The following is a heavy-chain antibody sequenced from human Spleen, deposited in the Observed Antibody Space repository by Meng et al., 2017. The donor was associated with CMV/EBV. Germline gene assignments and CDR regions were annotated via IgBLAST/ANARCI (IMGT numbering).Heavy chain of an antibody. V-gene: IGHV3-30*03. J-gene: IGHJ3*02. CDR1: GFTFNTYT. Sequence: GGSLRLSCAASGFTFNTYTIHWVRQAPGKGLEWVAVISNDEDNKYYADSVKGRFTISRDDSKNTLFLQMNRLRVDDTAVYYCARVSSAFDIWGQGTMVTVSS. CDR3: ARVSSAFDI. CDR2: ISNDEDNK.